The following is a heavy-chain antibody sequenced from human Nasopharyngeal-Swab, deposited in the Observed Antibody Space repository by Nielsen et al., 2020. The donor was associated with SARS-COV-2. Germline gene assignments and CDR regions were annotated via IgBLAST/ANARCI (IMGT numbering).Heavy chain of an antibody. D-gene: IGHD6-13*01. J-gene: IGHJ4*02. CDR2: IIPIFGTA. Sequence: SVKVSCKASGCTFSSYAISWVRQATGQGLEWMGGIIPIFGTANYAQKFQGRVTITADESTSTAYMELSSLRSEDTAVYYCARDRSPIYSSSWYYFDYWGQGTLVTVSS. CDR1: GCTFSSYA. V-gene: IGHV1-69*13. CDR3: ARDRSPIYSSSWYYFDY.